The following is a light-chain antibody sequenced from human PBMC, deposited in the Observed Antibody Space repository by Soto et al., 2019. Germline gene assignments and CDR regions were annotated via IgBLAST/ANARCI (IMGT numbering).Light chain of an antibody. CDR3: QQRTNWPPLT. CDR1: QSVSSD. V-gene: IGKV3-11*01. J-gene: IGKJ4*01. Sequence: EIVLTQSPATLSLSPGERATFSCRASQSVSSDLVWYQQKPGQAPRLLIYDASNRATGVPARFSGSGSGTDFTLTISSLEPKDFAVYYVQQRTNWPPLTFGGGTKVEIK. CDR2: DAS.